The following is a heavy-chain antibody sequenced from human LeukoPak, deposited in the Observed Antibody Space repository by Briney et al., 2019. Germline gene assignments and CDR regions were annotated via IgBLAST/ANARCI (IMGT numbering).Heavy chain of an antibody. J-gene: IGHJ6*03. CDR2: INDSGRI. CDR3: ARRWNYGRNYYIDV. Sequence: KSSETLSLTCAVYGGSFRNYYWSWIRQPPGKGLEWIGEINDSGRINYNPSLLSRVTVSVDPSKNQFSLSLTSVTATDMAVYYCARRWNYGRNYYIDVWGKGATVSVSS. D-gene: IGHD1-7*01. CDR1: GGSFRNYY. V-gene: IGHV4-34*01.